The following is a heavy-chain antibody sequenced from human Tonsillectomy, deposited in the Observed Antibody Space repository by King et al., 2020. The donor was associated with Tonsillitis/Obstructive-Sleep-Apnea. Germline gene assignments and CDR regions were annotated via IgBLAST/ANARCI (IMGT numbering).Heavy chain of an antibody. V-gene: IGHV4-59*11. Sequence: QLQESGPGLVKPSETLSLTCTVSSGSISSLHWSWIRQPPGKGLEWIGYIYSSGYTNYNPSLKSRVTISVDTSKNQFSLNLRVLTAADTAMYYCARGTVTTTYFDYWGQGTLVTVSS. D-gene: IGHD4-17*01. J-gene: IGHJ4*02. CDR1: SGSISSLH. CDR2: IYSSGYT. CDR3: ARGTVTTTYFDY.